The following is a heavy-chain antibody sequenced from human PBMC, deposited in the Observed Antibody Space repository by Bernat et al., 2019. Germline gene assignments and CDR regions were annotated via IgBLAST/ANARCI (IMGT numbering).Heavy chain of an antibody. CDR2: ISSSSSYI. Sequence: EVQLVESGGGLVKPGGSLRLSCAASGFTFSSYSMNWVRQAPGKGLEWVSSISSSSSYIYSAASVKGRFTISRDNAKNSLYLQMNSLRAEDTAVYYCAREDTAMVTLDYYYGMDVWGQGTTVTVSS. V-gene: IGHV3-21*01. D-gene: IGHD5-18*01. CDR1: GFTFSSYS. J-gene: IGHJ6*02. CDR3: AREDTAMVTLDYYYGMDV.